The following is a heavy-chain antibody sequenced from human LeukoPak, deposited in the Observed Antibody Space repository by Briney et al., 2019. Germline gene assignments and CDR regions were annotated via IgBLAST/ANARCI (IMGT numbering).Heavy chain of an antibody. CDR3: ARGAYDYYYDSSGSTDY. Sequence: ASVKVSCKASGYTFTSYDINWVRQATGQGLEWMGWMNPNSGNTGYAQKFQGRVTMTRNTSISTAYMELSSLRSEDTAVYYCARGAYDYYYDSSGSTDYWGQGTLVTVFS. CDR2: MNPNSGNT. V-gene: IGHV1-8*01. D-gene: IGHD3-22*01. CDR1: GYTFTSYD. J-gene: IGHJ4*02.